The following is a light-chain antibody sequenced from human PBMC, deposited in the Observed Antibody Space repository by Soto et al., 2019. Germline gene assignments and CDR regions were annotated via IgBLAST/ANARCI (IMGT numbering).Light chain of an antibody. V-gene: IGKV3-20*01. CDR2: GAS. J-gene: IGKJ5*01. CDR3: QQYASSPT. CDR1: QSVSNNY. Sequence: EFVLTQSPGTLSLSPGERATLSCRASQSVSNNYLAWYQQKPGQAPRLLIYGASNRATGIPDRFSGSGSGTDFTLTISRLEPEDFAVYYCQQYASSPTFGEGTRLEIK.